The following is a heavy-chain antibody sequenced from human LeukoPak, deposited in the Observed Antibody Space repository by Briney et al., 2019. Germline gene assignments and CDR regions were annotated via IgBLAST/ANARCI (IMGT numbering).Heavy chain of an antibody. CDR3: ARVLPQWLARYYFDY. Sequence: SGTLSLTCTVSGDSISSSSYYWGWIRQPPGKGLEWIGTIYYSGSTYYNPSLESRVTISIDTSKNQFSLKLNSVTAADTAVYYCARVLPQWLARYYFDYWGQGTLVTVSS. D-gene: IGHD6-19*01. CDR1: GDSISSSSYY. J-gene: IGHJ4*02. V-gene: IGHV4-39*01. CDR2: IYYSGST.